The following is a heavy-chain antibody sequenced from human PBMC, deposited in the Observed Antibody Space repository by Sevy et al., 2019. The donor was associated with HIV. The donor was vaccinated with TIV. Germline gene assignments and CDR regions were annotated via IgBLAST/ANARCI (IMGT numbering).Heavy chain of an antibody. CDR1: GFTFSKYS. CDR2: LSFGCGEI. CDR3: AREGCTKPHDY. D-gene: IGHD2-8*01. Sequence: GGSLRLSCAASGFTFSKYSISWVHQPPGKGLEWVSTLSFGCGEINYADSVKGRFTISRDNSKSSVYLQMNNLRPEDTAVYYCAREGCTKPHDYWGQGTLVTVSS. V-gene: IGHV3-23*01. J-gene: IGHJ4*02.